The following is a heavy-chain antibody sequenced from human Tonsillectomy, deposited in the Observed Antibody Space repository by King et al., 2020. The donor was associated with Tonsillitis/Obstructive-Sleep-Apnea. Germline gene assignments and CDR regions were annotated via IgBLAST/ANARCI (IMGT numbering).Heavy chain of an antibody. J-gene: IGHJ6*03. Sequence: QLVQSGAEVKKPGESLKISCKGSGYAFTTYWIGWVRQMPGKGLEWMAIIYPGNSDTRYSPSFEGQVTISADKSISTAYLQWSSLKASDTAMYYCARKSGSSWFPNFYYMDVWGKGTTVTVPS. CDR1: GYAFTTYW. CDR3: ARKSGSSWFPNFYYMDV. CDR2: IYPGNSDT. D-gene: IGHD6-13*01. V-gene: IGHV5-51*01.